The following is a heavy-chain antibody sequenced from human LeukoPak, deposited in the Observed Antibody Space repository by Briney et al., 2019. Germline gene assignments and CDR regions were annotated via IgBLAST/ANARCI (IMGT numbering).Heavy chain of an antibody. D-gene: IGHD2-15*01. CDR1: GFTFSSYA. J-gene: IGHJ3*02. CDR3: ARERGLADAFDI. Sequence: GGSPRLSCAASGFTFSSYAMHWVRQAPGKGLEWAAVISYDGSNKYYADSVKGRFTISRDNSKNTLYLQMNSLRAEDTAVYYCARERGLADAFDIWGQGTMVTVSS. CDR2: ISYDGSNK. V-gene: IGHV3-30*04.